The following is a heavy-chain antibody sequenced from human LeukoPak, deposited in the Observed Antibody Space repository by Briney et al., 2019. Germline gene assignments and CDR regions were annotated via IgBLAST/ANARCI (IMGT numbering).Heavy chain of an antibody. D-gene: IGHD3-10*01. V-gene: IGHV3-11*04. CDR1: GFTFSDYY. CDR2: ISSGSTI. Sequence: GGSLRLSCAASGFTFSDYYMSWIRQAPGKGLEWVSYISSGSTIYYADSVKGRFTISRDNAKNSLYLQMNSLRAEDTAVYYCARSGNTGRNWYFDLWGRGTLVTVSS. J-gene: IGHJ2*01. CDR3: ARSGNTGRNWYFDL.